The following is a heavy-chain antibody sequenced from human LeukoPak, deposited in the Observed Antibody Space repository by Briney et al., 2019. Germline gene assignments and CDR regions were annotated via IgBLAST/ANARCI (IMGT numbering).Heavy chain of an antibody. CDR1: GGSFSGYY. V-gene: IGHV4-34*01. Sequence: PSETLSLTCAVYGGSFSGYYWSWLRQPPGKGLESIGEINHSGSTNYNPSLKSRVTISVDASKNQFSLKLSSVTAADTAVFFCGRGRHTRYYGSGSYYSPNNWFDPWGQGTLVTVSS. J-gene: IGHJ5*02. CDR3: GRGRHTRYYGSGSYYSPNNWFDP. D-gene: IGHD3-10*01. CDR2: INHSGST.